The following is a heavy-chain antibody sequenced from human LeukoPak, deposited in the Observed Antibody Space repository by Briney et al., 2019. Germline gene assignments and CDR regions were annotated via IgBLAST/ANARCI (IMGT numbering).Heavy chain of an antibody. CDR3: AREVSYGSGTYADY. CDR1: GGSISSSSYY. J-gene: IGHJ4*02. V-gene: IGHV4-61*01. D-gene: IGHD3-16*01. Sequence: SETLSLTCTVSGGSISSSSYYWSWIRQPPGKGLEWIGYVYYTGGTNYNPSLRSRVIISIDTSKKQFSLKVSSVTAADTAVYYCAREVSYGSGTYADYWGQGTLVTVSS. CDR2: VYYTGGT.